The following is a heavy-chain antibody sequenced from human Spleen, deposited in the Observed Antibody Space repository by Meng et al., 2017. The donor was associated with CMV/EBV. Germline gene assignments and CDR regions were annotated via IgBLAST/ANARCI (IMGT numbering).Heavy chain of an antibody. Sequence: GESLKISCAASGFTFNSYWMHWVRQAPGKGLVWVSRINSDGSSTSYADSVKGRFTISRDNAKNTLYLQMNSLRAEDTAVYYCARGGAAPDVWGQGTTVTVSS. CDR1: GFTFNSYW. CDR2: INSDGSST. CDR3: ARGGAAPDV. J-gene: IGHJ6*02. V-gene: IGHV3-74*01. D-gene: IGHD2-15*01.